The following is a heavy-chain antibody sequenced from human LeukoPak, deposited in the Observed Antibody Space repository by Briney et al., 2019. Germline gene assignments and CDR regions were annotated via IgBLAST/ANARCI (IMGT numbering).Heavy chain of an antibody. CDR1: GFTFSSYA. Sequence: GGSLRLSCAASGFTFSSYAMSWVRQAPGKGLEWVSAISGSGGSTYYADSVKGRFTISRDNSKNTLYLQVNSLRAEDTAVYYCARGLYCSSSTCYHHYYYMDVWGKGTTVTISS. D-gene: IGHD2-2*01. CDR3: ARGLYCSSSTCYHHYYYMDV. CDR2: ISGSGGST. J-gene: IGHJ6*03. V-gene: IGHV3-23*01.